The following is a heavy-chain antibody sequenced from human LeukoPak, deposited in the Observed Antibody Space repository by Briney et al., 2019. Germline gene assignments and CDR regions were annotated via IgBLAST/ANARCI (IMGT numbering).Heavy chain of an antibody. V-gene: IGHV4-61*09. D-gene: IGHD3-10*01. J-gene: IGHJ4*02. CDR1: GGSIISSSYY. CDR3: TKGRGI. CDR2: IYTSGST. Sequence: TLSLTCTVSGGSIISSSYYWGWIRQPAGQGLEWIGHIYTSGSTDYNPSLKSRVTISVATSKNQFSLKLTSVTAADTAIYYCTKGRGIWGQGTLVTVSS.